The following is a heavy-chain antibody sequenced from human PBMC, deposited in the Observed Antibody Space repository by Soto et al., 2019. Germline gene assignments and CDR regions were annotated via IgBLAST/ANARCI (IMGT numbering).Heavy chain of an antibody. V-gene: IGHV1-69*06. CDR1: GYTFTSYG. Sequence: QVQLVQSGAEVKKPGASVKVSCKASGYTFTSYGISWVRQAPGQGLEWMGGIIPIFGTANYAQKFQGRVTITADKSTSTAYMELSSLRSEDTAVYYCAMARHYYDSSGWDYWGQGTLVTVSS. CDR3: AMARHYYDSSGWDY. J-gene: IGHJ4*02. D-gene: IGHD3-22*01. CDR2: IIPIFGTA.